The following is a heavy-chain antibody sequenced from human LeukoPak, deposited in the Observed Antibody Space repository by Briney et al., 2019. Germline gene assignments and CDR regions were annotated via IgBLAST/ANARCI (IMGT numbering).Heavy chain of an antibody. V-gene: IGHV4-34*01. Sequence: SETLSLTCAVYGGSFSGYYWSWIRQPPGKGLEWVGEINHSGSTNYNPSLKSRVTISVDTSKNQFSLKLSSVTAADTAVYYCARCYDYVWGSYAPCWFDPWGQGTLVTVSS. D-gene: IGHD3-16*01. CDR1: GGSFSGYY. CDR3: ARCYDYVWGSYAPCWFDP. CDR2: INHSGST. J-gene: IGHJ5*02.